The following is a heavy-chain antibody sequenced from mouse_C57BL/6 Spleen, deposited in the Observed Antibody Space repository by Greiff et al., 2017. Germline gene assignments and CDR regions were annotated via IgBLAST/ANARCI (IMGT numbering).Heavy chain of an antibody. CDR1: GYTFTSYW. J-gene: IGHJ2*01. CDR3: APLYSNYAY. D-gene: IGHD2-5*01. V-gene: IGHV1-59*01. Sequence: QVQLQQPGAELVRPGTSVKLSCKASGYTFTSYWMHWVKQRPGQGLEWIGVIDPSDSYTNYNQKFKGKATLTVDTSSSTAYMQLSSLTSEDSAVYYCAPLYSNYAYWGQGTTLTVSS. CDR2: IDPSDSYT.